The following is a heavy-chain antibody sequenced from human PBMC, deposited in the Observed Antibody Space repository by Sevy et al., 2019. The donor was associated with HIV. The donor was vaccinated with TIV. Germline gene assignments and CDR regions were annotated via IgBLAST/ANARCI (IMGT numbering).Heavy chain of an antibody. Sequence: ASVKVSCKASGYTFSDNYMHWVRQAPGQGLEWVGRINPRTGDTKYAQKFQGRVTVTRDTSISTAYMELSRPTSDDTAIYYCAKDKLLDAFDIWGQGTRVTVSS. CDR2: INPRTGDT. J-gene: IGHJ3*02. CDR3: AKDKLLDAFDI. CDR1: GYTFSDNY. V-gene: IGHV1-2*06. D-gene: IGHD2-15*01.